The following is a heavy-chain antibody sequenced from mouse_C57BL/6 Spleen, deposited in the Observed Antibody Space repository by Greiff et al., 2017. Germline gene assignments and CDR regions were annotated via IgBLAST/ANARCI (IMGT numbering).Heavy chain of an antibody. CDR2: IDPSDSYT. J-gene: IGHJ2*01. V-gene: IGHV1-69*01. CDR3: AKTAQATYYFDY. CDR1: GYTFTSYW. D-gene: IGHD3-2*02. Sequence: VQLKQPGAELVMPGASVKLSCKASGYTFTSYWMHWVKQRPGQGLEWIGEIDPSDSYTNYNQKFKGKSTLTVDKSSSTAYMQLSSLTSEDSAVYYCAKTAQATYYFDYWGQGTTLTVAS.